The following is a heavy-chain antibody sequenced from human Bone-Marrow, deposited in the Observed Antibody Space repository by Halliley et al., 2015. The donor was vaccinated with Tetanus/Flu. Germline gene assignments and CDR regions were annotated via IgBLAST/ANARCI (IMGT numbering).Heavy chain of an antibody. CDR1: GGSMSSHF. J-gene: IGHJ6*02. V-gene: IGHV4-59*11. CDR3: ARVLQQVAQKKYYGMDV. D-gene: IGHD5-12*01. CDR2: IFSSGST. Sequence: TLSLTCTVSGGSMSSHFWSWIRQPPGKGLEWIGYIFSSGSTKYNPSLKSRVSISLDTSANQFSLKLTSVTATDTAVYYCARVLQQVAQKKYYGMDVWGQGTTVTVSS.